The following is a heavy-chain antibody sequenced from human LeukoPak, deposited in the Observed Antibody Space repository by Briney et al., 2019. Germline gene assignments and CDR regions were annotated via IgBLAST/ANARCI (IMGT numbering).Heavy chain of an antibody. CDR1: GGSFSGYY. CDR2: INHSGST. V-gene: IGHV4-34*01. CDR3: AREEMAAAGPPLGPTPY. Sequence: SETLSLTCAVYGGSFSGYYWSWIRQPPGKGLEWIGEINHSGSTNYNPSLKSRVTISVDTSKNQISLKLSSVTAADTAVYYCAREEMAAAGPPLGPTPYWGQGTLVTVSS. J-gene: IGHJ4*02. D-gene: IGHD6-13*01.